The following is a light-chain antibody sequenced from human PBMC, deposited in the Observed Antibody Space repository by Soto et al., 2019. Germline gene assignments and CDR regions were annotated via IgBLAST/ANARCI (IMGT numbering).Light chain of an antibody. CDR1: QTVSNY. J-gene: IGKJ5*01. Sequence: EIVLTQSPATLSLSPGERATLSCRASQTVSNYLLCYQQKPGQAPRLLIYDASNMATGIPARFSGSGSETDFTLAISSLEPEDVAVYSCQQRMNWPLTFGQGTRLEIK. V-gene: IGKV3-11*01. CDR3: QQRMNWPLT. CDR2: DAS.